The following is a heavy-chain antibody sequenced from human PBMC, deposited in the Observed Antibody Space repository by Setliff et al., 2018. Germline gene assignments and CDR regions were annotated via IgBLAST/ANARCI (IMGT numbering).Heavy chain of an antibody. CDR2: IVYSGSA. D-gene: IGHD3-22*01. CDR1: GGSISPYY. Sequence: PSDTLSLTCSVSGGSISPYYWIWIRQSPGKGLEWIGYIVYSGSARYNPSLESRVTMSVDTSKNQISLNLTSMTAVDTAVYYCARQDRFYDRSVFVEYFQHWGQGALVTVSS. V-gene: IGHV4-59*08. CDR3: ARQDRFYDRSVFVEYFQH. J-gene: IGHJ1*01.